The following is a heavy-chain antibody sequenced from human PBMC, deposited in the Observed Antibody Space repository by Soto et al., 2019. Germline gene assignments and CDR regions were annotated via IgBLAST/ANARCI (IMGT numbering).Heavy chain of an antibody. J-gene: IGHJ3*02. CDR3: AKGQRDFWSGYYTDAFDI. D-gene: IGHD3-3*01. CDR2: ISGSGGST. CDR1: GFTFSSYA. V-gene: IGHV3-23*01. Sequence: PGGSLRLSCAASGFTFSSYAMSWVRQAPGKGLEWVSAISGSGGSTYYADSVKGRFTISRDNSKNTLYLQMNSLRAEDTAVYYCAKGQRDFWSGYYTDAFDIWGQGTMVTVSS.